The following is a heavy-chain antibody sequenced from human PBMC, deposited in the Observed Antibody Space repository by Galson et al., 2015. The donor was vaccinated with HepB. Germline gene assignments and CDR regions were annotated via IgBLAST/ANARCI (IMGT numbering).Heavy chain of an antibody. CDR2: TSYRSKWYN. V-gene: IGHV6-1*01. D-gene: IGHD1-26*01. Sequence: CAISGDSVSSNSAAWNWIRQSPSRGLEWLGRTSYRSKWYNHYAVSVKSRIIINSDTSKNQFSLQLNSVTPEGTAVYYCARDLGGLDVWGQGPRSPSP. J-gene: IGHJ6*02. CDR3: ARDLGGLDV. CDR1: GDSVSSNSAA.